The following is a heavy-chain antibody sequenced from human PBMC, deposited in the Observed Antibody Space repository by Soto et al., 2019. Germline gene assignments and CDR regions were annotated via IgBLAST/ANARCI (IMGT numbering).Heavy chain of an antibody. CDR3: ARASYFRPSGSYYFVS. CDR2: VYSNGNT. D-gene: IGHD3-10*01. J-gene: IGHJ4*02. V-gene: IGHV4-31*03. Sequence: QVQLQESGPGLVKPSQTLSLTCTVSDDSPTTNKYAWTWIRQNPEKGLEWIGYVYSNGNTRSSPSLQSRVSMSVDTSKSHFSLRLSSVTAADTAVYFCARASYFRPSGSYYFVSWGQGTLVTVSS. CDR1: DDSPTTNKYA.